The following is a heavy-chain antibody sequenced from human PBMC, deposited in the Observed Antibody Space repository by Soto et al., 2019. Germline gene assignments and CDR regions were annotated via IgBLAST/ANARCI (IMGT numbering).Heavy chain of an antibody. Sequence: SETLSLTCTVSGGSISSGDYYWSWIRQPPGKGLEWIGYIYYSGSTYYNPSLKSRVTISVDTSKNQFSLKLSSVTAADTAVYYCVTTGSYYSLEYWGQGTRVTVSS. CDR1: GGSISSGDYY. D-gene: IGHD1-26*01. V-gene: IGHV4-30-4*01. J-gene: IGHJ4*02. CDR2: IYYSGST. CDR3: VTTGSYYSLEY.